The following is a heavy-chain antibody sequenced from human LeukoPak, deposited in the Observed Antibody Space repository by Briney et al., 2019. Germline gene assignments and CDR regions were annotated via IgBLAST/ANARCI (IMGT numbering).Heavy chain of an antibody. V-gene: IGHV1-8*01. D-gene: IGHD6-13*01. Sequence: ASVKVSCKASGYTFTSYDINWVRQATGQGLEWMGWMNPNSGNTGYAQKFQGRVTMTRNTSISTAYMELSSLRSEDTAVYYCAAGYSSSDDAFDIWGQGTMVTVSS. CDR2: MNPNSGNT. CDR1: GYTFTSYD. CDR3: AAGYSSSDDAFDI. J-gene: IGHJ3*02.